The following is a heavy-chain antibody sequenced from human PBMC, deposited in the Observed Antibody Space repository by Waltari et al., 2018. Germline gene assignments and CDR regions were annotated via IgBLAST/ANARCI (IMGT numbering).Heavy chain of an antibody. V-gene: IGHV1-2*02. CDR1: GYSFNGCY. D-gene: IGHD4-17*01. CDR2: ISPNSGVI. CDR3: ARDPRWAVTKDYFDF. Sequence: QVQLVQSGAEVKKPGASVTVSCKASGYSFNGCYNHWGRQAPGQGLEWMGWISPNSGVINYAQKFQARVTMTRDTSISTAYLELSRLTSDDTAIYYCARDPRWAVTKDYFDFWGQGTLVTVSS. J-gene: IGHJ4*02.